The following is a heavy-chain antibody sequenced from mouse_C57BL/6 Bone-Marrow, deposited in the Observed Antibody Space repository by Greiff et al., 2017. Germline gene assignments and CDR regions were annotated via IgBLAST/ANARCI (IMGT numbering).Heavy chain of an antibody. CDR3: AREYDSSYPWYVDV. Sequence: EVQLQQSGPVLVKPGASVKMSCKASGYTFTDYYMNWVKQSHGKSLEWIGVINPYNGGTSYNQKFKGKATLTVDKSSSTAYMELNSLTSEDSAVYYCAREYDSSYPWYVDVWGTGTTVTVSS. J-gene: IGHJ1*03. CDR2: INPYNGGT. D-gene: IGHD1-1*01. CDR1: GYTFTDYY. V-gene: IGHV1-19*01.